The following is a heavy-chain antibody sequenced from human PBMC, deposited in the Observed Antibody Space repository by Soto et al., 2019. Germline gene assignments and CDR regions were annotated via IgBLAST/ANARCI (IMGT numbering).Heavy chain of an antibody. Sequence: QVQLVQSGAEVKRPGSSVKVSCESSGDTFNSYLISWVRQAPGQGLEWMGGIIPIIRVTHYAQKFQGRVTLSAVRSTGTAYMELTNLGFEDTALYYCARKSLVAKGAGDWGQGTLVTVSS. V-gene: IGHV1-69*17. CDR1: GDTFNSYL. CDR2: IIPIIRVT. J-gene: IGHJ4*02. CDR3: ARKSLVAKGAGD. D-gene: IGHD6-19*01.